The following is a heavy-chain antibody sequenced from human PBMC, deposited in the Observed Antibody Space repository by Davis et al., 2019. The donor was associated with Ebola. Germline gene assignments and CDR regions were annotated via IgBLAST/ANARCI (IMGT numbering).Heavy chain of an antibody. CDR3: ARAPTAGYCSGGSCLEYFQH. J-gene: IGHJ1*01. CDR2: IIPVFRTA. V-gene: IGHV1-69*13. D-gene: IGHD2-15*01. Sequence: SVKVSCKAVGDTLTSYAMTWVRQAPGQGLEWMGGIIPVFRTASYAQKFQGRVTITADESTRTAYMELNGLRSEDTAVYYCARAPTAGYCSGGSCLEYFQHWGQGTLVTVSS. CDR1: GDTLTSYA.